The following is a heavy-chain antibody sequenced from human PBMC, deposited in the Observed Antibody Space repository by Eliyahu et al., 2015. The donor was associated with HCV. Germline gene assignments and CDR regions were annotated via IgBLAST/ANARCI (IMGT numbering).Heavy chain of an antibody. CDR2: INPSGGST. CDR3: ARDRPVDTAMAE. J-gene: IGHJ4*02. D-gene: IGHD5-18*01. Sequence: QVQLVQSGAEVKKPGASVXVSCKXSGSXFTSYYMHWVRQAPGQGLEWMGIINPSGGSTSYAQKFQGRVTMTRDTSTSTVYMELSSLRSEDTAVYYCARDRPVDTAMAEWGQGTLVTVSS. V-gene: IGHV1-46*01. CDR1: GSXFTSYY.